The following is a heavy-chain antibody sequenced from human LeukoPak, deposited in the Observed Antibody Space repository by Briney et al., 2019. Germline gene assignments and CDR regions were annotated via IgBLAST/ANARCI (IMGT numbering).Heavy chain of an antibody. CDR2: IYYSGST. CDR3: ARLVAGDCWYFDL. CDR1: GGSVSSGSYY. Sequence: SETLSLTCTVSGGSVSSGSYYWSWIRQPPGKGLEWIGYIYYSGSTNYNPSLKSRVTISVDTSKNQFSLKLSSVTAADTAVYYCARLVAGDCWYFDLWGRGTLVTVSS. D-gene: IGHD2-21*02. J-gene: IGHJ2*01. V-gene: IGHV4-61*01.